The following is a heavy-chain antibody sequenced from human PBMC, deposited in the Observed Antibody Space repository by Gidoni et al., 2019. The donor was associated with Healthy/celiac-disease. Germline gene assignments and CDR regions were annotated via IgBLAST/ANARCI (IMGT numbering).Heavy chain of an antibody. J-gene: IGHJ4*02. CDR2: INHSGST. D-gene: IGHD2-8*01. CDR3: ARGLTKGYCTNGVCPFDY. V-gene: IGHV4-34*01. Sequence: QVQLQQWGAGLLKPSETLSLTCAVYGGSFSGSYWSWLRQPPGKGLEWIGEINHSGSTNYNPSLKSRVTISVDTSKNQFSLKLSSVTAADTAVYYCARGLTKGYCTNGVCPFDYWGQGTLVTVSS. CDR1: GGSFSGSY.